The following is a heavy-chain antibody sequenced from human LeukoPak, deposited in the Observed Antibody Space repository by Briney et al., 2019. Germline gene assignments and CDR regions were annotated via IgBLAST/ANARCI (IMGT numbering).Heavy chain of an antibody. D-gene: IGHD6-19*01. CDR3: AKGIYSSGWSYFDY. Sequence: GGSLRLSCAAFGFTFSNSAMSWVRQAPGKGLEWVSTLSGSGITTYYADSVKGRFTISRDNSKNTLYLQMNSLRAEDTAVYYCAKGIYSSGWSYFDYWGHGTLVTVSS. V-gene: IGHV3-23*01. CDR1: GFTFSNSA. J-gene: IGHJ4*01. CDR2: LSGSGITT.